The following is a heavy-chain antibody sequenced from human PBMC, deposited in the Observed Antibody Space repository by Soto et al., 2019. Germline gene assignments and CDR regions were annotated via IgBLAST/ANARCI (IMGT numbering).Heavy chain of an antibody. Sequence: PGGSLRLSCAASGFTFSSYAMSWVRQAPGKGLEWVSAISGSGGSTYYADSVKGRFTISRDNSKNTLYLQMNSLRAEDTAVYYCARVPSPSYGMDVWGQGTTVTVSS. CDR2: ISGSGGST. CDR3: ARVPSPSYGMDV. V-gene: IGHV3-23*01. CDR1: GFTFSSYA. J-gene: IGHJ6*02.